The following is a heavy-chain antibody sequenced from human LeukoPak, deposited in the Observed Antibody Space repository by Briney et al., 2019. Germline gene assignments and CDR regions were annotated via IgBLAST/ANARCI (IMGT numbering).Heavy chain of an antibody. D-gene: IGHD2-2*01. CDR3: ARGGFVVVPAAPDAFDI. CDR1: GYTFTGYY. V-gene: IGHV1-2*02. CDR2: INPNSGGT. Sequence: ASVKVSCKASGYTFTGYYMHWVRQAPGQGLEWMGWINPNSGGTNYAQKFQGRVTMTRDTSISTAYMELSRLRSDDTAVYYCARGGFVVVPAAPDAFDIWGQGTMVTVSS. J-gene: IGHJ3*02.